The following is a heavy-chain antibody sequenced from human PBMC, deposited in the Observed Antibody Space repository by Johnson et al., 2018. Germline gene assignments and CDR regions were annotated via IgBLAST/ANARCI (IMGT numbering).Heavy chain of an antibody. V-gene: IGHV1-24*01. J-gene: IGHJ6*03. CDR2: FDPEDGKT. CDR1: GHTLTEIP. Sequence: QVQLVQSGAEVKKSGALVTVSCKVSGHTLTEIPIHWVRQTPGKGLEWMGRFDPEDGKTIYAQKFQGRLSMTEDTSTETAYMELRGLGSDDTAVYFCWTYGGPRGYYDYVDVWGQGTTVTISS. CDR3: WTYGGPRGYYDYVDV. D-gene: IGHD1-7*01.